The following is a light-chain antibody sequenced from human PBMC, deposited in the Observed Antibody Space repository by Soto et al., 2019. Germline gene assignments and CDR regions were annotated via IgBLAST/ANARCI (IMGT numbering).Light chain of an antibody. Sequence: DIQMTQSPSSLSASVGGRVTITCRASQGINNYLAWYQQKPGKVPKLLIYAASTLQSGVPSRFSGSGSGTDFTLTISTLQPEDFGTYYCQKYNSALTFGPGTKVDIK. CDR2: AAS. CDR3: QKYNSALT. CDR1: QGINNY. V-gene: IGKV1-27*01. J-gene: IGKJ3*01.